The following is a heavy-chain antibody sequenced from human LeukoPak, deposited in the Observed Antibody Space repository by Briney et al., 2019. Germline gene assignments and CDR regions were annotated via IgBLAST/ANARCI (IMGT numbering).Heavy chain of an antibody. D-gene: IGHD1-26*01. Sequence: SQTLSLTCAIFGDSVSSSTTAWNWISQSPSRGLEWLGRTYYRSKWYNDSAVSVKSRITIRPDTSKNQFSLQLNSVTPEDTAVYYCGRGVGATKGSFDYWGQGILVTVSS. CDR3: GRGVGATKGSFDY. CDR1: GDSVSSSTTA. CDR2: TYYRSKWYN. J-gene: IGHJ4*02. V-gene: IGHV6-1*01.